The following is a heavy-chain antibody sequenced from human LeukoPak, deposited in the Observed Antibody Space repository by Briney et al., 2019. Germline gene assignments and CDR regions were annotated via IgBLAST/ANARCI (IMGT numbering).Heavy chain of an antibody. J-gene: IGHJ6*02. CDR1: GYTFTGHY. V-gene: IGHV1-2*02. CDR2: INPNIGGT. Sequence: SVKVSSKASGYTFTGHYMHWDRQAPGHGLEWMGWINPNIGGTNYAQKFQGRVTMTRDTSISTAYMELSRLRSDDTAVYYCARDLVSGYCSSTSCPGGSGMDVWGQGTTVTVSS. CDR3: ARDLVSGYCSSTSCPGGSGMDV. D-gene: IGHD2-2*01.